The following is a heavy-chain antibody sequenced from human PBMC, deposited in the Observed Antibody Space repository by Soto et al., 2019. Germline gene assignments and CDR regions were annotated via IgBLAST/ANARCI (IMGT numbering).Heavy chain of an antibody. D-gene: IGHD5-12*01. CDR2: IKPDGSEK. CDR3: ASVAI. CDR1: GFIFNNYW. J-gene: IGHJ4*02. Sequence: EVQLVESGGGLVQPGGSLRLSCAASGFIFNNYWMSWVRQAPGKGLEWVANIKPDGSEKNYVDSVKGRFIISRDNAKNSLDLQRNSLTAEDTAVYYCASVAIWGQGTGVTVSS. V-gene: IGHV3-7*01.